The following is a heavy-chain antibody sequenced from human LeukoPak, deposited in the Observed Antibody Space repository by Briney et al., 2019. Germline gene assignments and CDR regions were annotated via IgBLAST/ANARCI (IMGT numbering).Heavy chain of an antibody. Sequence: SETLSLTCAVSAYSISSGYYWGWIRQPPGKGLEWIASIYHSGITYYNPSLRSRVTISVDTSKNHFSLKVSSVTAADSAVYYCARQYTSGSGYYFDYWGQGALVSVSS. CDR3: ARQYTSGSGYYFDY. V-gene: IGHV4-38-2*01. J-gene: IGHJ4*02. CDR2: IYHSGIT. CDR1: AYSISSGYY. D-gene: IGHD6-25*01.